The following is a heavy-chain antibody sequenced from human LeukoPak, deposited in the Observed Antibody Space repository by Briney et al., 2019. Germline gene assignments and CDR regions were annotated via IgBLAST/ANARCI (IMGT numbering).Heavy chain of an antibody. V-gene: IGHV1-69*13. CDR1: GGTFSSYA. D-gene: IGHD6-19*01. J-gene: IGHJ4*02. CDR3: ARDLARYSSGWHYFDY. Sequence: VASVKVSCKASGGTFSSYAISWVRQAPGQGLEWMGGIIPIFGTANYAQKFQGRVTITADESTSTAYVELSSLRSDDTAVYYCARDLARYSSGWHYFDYWGQGTLVTVSS. CDR2: IIPIFGTA.